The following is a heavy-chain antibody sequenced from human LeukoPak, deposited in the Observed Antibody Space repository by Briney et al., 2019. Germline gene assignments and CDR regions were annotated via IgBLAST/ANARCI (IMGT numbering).Heavy chain of an antibody. CDR1: GYSFTSYW. Sequence: KSGESLKISCKGSGYSFTSYWIGWVRPMPGKGLEWMGIIYPGDSDTRYSPPFQGQVTISADKPISTAYLQWSSLKASDTAMYYCARDGNRDAFDYWGQGTLVTVSS. CDR3: ARDGNRDAFDY. V-gene: IGHV5-51*01. CDR2: IYPGDSDT. J-gene: IGHJ4*02. D-gene: IGHD5-24*01.